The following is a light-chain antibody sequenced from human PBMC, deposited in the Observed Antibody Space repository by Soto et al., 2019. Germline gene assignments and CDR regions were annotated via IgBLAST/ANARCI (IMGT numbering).Light chain of an antibody. J-gene: IGLJ1*01. CDR2: ANR. Sequence: QSVLTQPPSVSGAQGRRSPIPCIGSTPNIGDGYDVPWYQQLPGTAPKLLFNANRNRPSGVPDRFSASKSGTSASLAITGLQAEDEADYYCQSYDSSLTLRVFGTGTKLTVL. CDR3: QSYDSSLTLRV. CDR1: TPNIGDGYD. V-gene: IGLV1-40*01.